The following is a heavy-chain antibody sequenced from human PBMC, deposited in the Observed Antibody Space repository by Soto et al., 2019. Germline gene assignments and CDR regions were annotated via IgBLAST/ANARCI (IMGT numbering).Heavy chain of an antibody. J-gene: IGHJ4*02. V-gene: IGHV3-30*18. CDR3: AKDPEGGNDYFDH. CDR2: ISHDGSYK. D-gene: IGHD2-15*01. CDR1: RFTFSAYG. Sequence: QVQLVESGGGVVQPGRSLRLSCAASRFTFSAYGMHWVRQAPGRGLEWVAIISHDGSYKAYADSVKGRFTIARDNSKGALYLLLNSLRPDDSALYYCAKDPEGGNDYFDHWGQGTQVTVSS.